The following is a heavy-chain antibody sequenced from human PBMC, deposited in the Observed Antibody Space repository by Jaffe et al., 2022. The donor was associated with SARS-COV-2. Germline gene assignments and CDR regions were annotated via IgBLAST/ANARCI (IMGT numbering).Heavy chain of an antibody. D-gene: IGHD2-2*01. CDR1: RYSFTSYW. J-gene: IGHJ4*02. CDR3: ARLFSGYCGSNSCYQFDY. V-gene: IGHV5-10-1*03. Sequence: EVQLVQSGAEVKKPGESLRISCKGSRYSFTSYWISWVRQMPGKGLEWMGRIDPSDSSVSYSPSFQGHVIISGDKSTSTAYLQWSSLKASDTAMYYCARLFSGYCGSNSCYQFDYWGQGTLVTVSS. CDR2: IDPSDSSV.